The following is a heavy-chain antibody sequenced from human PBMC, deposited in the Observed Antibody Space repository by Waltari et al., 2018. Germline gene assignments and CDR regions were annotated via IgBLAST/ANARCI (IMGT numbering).Heavy chain of an antibody. CDR2: IYYSGPA. D-gene: IGHD4-17*01. J-gene: IGHJ4*02. V-gene: IGHV4-39*01. CDR1: GGSISTRTNY. CDR3: ARVQLGYGDDPLFDF. Sequence: QLQLQESGPGLVKPSETLSLPCAVSGGSISTRTNYWGWIRQSPGKGLEWIGTIYYSGPAYYNPSRKSRVTRSVDTPKNQFSLNLTAVVAADTAMYFCARVQLGYGDDPLFDFWGQGTLVTVSS.